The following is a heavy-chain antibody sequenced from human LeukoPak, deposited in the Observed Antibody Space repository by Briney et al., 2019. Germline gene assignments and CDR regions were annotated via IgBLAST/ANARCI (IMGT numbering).Heavy chain of an antibody. V-gene: IGHV1-24*01. CDR3: TLAAADGNHWFDP. J-gene: IGHJ5*02. CDR2: FDPEDGET. Sequence: ASVKVSCKVSGYTLTELSMHWVRQAPGKGLEWMGGFDPEDGETIYAQKFQGRVTMTEDTSTDTAYMELSSLRPEDTAVYYCTLAAADGNHWFDPWGQGTLVTVSS. D-gene: IGHD6-13*01. CDR1: GYTLTELS.